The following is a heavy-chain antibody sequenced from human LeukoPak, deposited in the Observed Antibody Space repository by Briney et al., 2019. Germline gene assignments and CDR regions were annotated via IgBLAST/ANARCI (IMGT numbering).Heavy chain of an antibody. CDR1: GFTFSSYA. D-gene: IGHD3-10*01. V-gene: IGHV3-23*01. Sequence: GGSLRLFCAASGFTFSSYAMSWVRQAPGKGLEWVSAISGSGGSTYYADSVKGRFSISRDNSKNTLYLQMNSLRAEDTAVYYCAKDPQLVWFQGAWFDPWGQGTLVTVSS. CDR2: ISGSGGST. J-gene: IGHJ5*02. CDR3: AKDPQLVWFQGAWFDP.